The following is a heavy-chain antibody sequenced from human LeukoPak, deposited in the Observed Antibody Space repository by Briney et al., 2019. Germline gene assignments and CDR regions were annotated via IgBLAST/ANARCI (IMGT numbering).Heavy chain of an antibody. CDR3: ARPLGSWYLNWFDP. CDR1: GYTFTVYY. V-gene: IGHV1-2*02. Sequence: ASVTVSCKSSGYTFTVYYMHWVRQAPGQGLEWMGWINPNSGGTNYAQKFQGRVTMTRDTSISTAYMELSRLRSDDTAVYYCARPLGSWYLNWFDPWGQGTLVTVSS. CDR2: INPNSGGT. J-gene: IGHJ5*02. D-gene: IGHD6-13*01.